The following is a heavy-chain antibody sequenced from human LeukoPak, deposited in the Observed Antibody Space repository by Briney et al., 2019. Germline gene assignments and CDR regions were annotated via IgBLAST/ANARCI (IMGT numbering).Heavy chain of an antibody. CDR3: AKDSAVWAAAGLFDY. V-gene: IGHV3-23*01. CDR2: ISGSGGST. CDR1: GFTFSSYA. Sequence: GGSLRLSCAASGFTFSSYAMSWVRQAPGKGLEWVSAISGSGGSTYYADSVKGRFTISRDNSKNTLYLQMNSLRAEDTAAYYCAKDSAVWAAAGLFDYWGQGTLVTVSS. J-gene: IGHJ4*02. D-gene: IGHD6-13*01.